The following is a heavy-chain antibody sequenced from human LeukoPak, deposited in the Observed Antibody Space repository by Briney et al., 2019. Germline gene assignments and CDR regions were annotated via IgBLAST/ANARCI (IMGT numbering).Heavy chain of an antibody. CDR1: GFTFSSFW. CDR3: ARGNWNYQGL. J-gene: IGHJ4*02. V-gene: IGHV3-7*01. Sequence: GGSLRLSCAASGFTFSSFWMSWVRQAPGKGLEWVASIKEDGSEKYYVDSVKGRLTISRDNAKNSLYLQMNSLRAEDTAAYYCARGNWNYQGLWGQGTLVTVSS. D-gene: IGHD1-7*01. CDR2: IKEDGSEK.